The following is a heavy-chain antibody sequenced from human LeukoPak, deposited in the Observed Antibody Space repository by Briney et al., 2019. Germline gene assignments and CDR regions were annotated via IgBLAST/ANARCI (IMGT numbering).Heavy chain of an antibody. CDR2: ISGSGGST. CDR1: GFTFSSYG. CDR3: AKDQDPAAILFYYYYMDV. Sequence: GGTLRLSCAASGFTFSSYGMSWVRQAPGKGLEWVSAISGSGGSTYYADSVKGRFTISRDNSKNTLYLQMNSLRAEDTAVYYCAKDQDPAAILFYYYYMDVWGKGTTVTISS. D-gene: IGHD2-2*01. J-gene: IGHJ6*03. V-gene: IGHV3-23*01.